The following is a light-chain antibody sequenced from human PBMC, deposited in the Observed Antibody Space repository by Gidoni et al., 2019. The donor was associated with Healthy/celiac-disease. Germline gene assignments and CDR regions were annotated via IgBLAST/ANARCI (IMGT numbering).Light chain of an antibody. J-gene: IGKJ3*01. V-gene: IGKV1-39*01. CDR1: QSISSY. CDR3: QQSYSTPRFT. Sequence: DIQMTQSPSSLSASVGDRVTITCRASQSISSYLHWYQQKPGKAPKLLIYAASSLQSGVPSRFSGSGSGTDFTLTISSLQPEDVATYYCQQSYSTPRFTFGPGTKVEIK. CDR2: AAS.